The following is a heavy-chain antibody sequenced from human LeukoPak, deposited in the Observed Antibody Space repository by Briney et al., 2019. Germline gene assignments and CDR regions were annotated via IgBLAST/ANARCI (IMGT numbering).Heavy chain of an antibody. J-gene: IGHJ4*02. CDR3: AKDPSRITMIRGVLKLSYYFDY. Sequence: GGSLRLSCAASGFTFSSYAMSWVRQAPGKGLEWVAVISYDGSNKFYADSVKGRFTISRDNSKNTLYLQMNSLRAEDTAVYYCAKDPSRITMIRGVLKLSYYFDYWGQGTLVTVSS. V-gene: IGHV3-30*18. CDR2: ISYDGSNK. D-gene: IGHD3-10*01. CDR1: GFTFSSYA.